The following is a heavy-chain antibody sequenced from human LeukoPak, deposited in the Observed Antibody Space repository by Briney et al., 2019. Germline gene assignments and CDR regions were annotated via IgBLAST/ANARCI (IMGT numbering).Heavy chain of an antibody. CDR3: AKRYYDGSGYFDI. Sequence: GESLKICCKGSGYRFISYWIGWVRQMPGKGLDWMGIIYPGDSDTRYSPSFQGQVTISADKSITTAYLQWSTLKASDTAMYYCAKRYYDGSGYFDIWGQGTMVTVSS. CDR2: IYPGDSDT. CDR1: GYRFISYW. J-gene: IGHJ3*02. V-gene: IGHV5-51*01. D-gene: IGHD3-22*01.